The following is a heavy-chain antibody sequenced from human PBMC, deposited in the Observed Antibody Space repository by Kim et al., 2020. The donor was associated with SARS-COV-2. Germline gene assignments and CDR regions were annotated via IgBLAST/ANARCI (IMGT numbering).Heavy chain of an antibody. CDR3: ARDLPIAAASSFYFDY. V-gene: IGHV1-46*01. D-gene: IGHD6-13*01. J-gene: IGHJ4*02. Sequence: KCQGRVRMTRDTSTSTVYMELSSLRSEDTAVYYCARDLPIAAASSFYFDYWGQGTLVTVSS.